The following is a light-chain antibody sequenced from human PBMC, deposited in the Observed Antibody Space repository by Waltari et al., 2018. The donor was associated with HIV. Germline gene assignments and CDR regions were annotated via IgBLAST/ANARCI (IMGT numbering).Light chain of an antibody. CDR1: SSNIGSNT. J-gene: IGLJ3*02. V-gene: IGLV1-44*01. CDR2: SNK. Sequence: QSVLPQPPSASGTPGQRVTISCSGSSSNIGSNTVNWYQQRPGTAPKLLPLSNKHRPSGAPERFSGSKSGTSASLARSGVQAEDEDDYYCAAWDGSLNGRVFGGGTKLTVL. CDR3: AAWDGSLNGRV.